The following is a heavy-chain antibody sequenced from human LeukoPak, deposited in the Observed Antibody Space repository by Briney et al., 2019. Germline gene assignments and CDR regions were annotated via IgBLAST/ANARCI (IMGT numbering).Heavy chain of an antibody. CDR2: ISGSGGST. CDR1: GFTFSSYA. D-gene: IGHD3-16*02. V-gene: IGHV3-23*01. J-gene: IGHJ4*02. Sequence: PGGSLRLSCAASGFTFSSYAMSWVRQAPGKGLEWVSAISGSGGSTYYADSVKGRFTISRDSAINSVSLQINSLRAEDTAVYYCMVQITYGELSDPGFWGQGTLVTVSS. CDR3: MVQITYGELSDPGF.